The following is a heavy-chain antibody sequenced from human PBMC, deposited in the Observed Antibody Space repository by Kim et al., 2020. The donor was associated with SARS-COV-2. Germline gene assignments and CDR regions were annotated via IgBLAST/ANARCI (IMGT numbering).Heavy chain of an antibody. CDR1: GGSISSYY. CDR3: ARGYSGWYKTPPDY. Sequence: SETLSLTCTVSGGSISSYYWSWIRQPPGKGLEWIGYIYYSGSTNYNPSLKSRVTTSVDTSKNQFSLKLSSVTAADTAVYYCARGYSGWYKTPPDYWGQGTLVTVSS. J-gene: IGHJ4*02. CDR2: IYYSGST. D-gene: IGHD6-19*01. V-gene: IGHV4-59*01.